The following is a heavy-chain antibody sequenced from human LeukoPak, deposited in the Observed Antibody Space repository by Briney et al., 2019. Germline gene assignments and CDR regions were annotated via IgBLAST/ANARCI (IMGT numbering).Heavy chain of an antibody. V-gene: IGHV4-59*01. CDR1: GGSISSYY. CDR3: AQLGDYYYMDV. D-gene: IGHD3-16*01. CDR2: IYYSGST. Sequence: PSETLSLTCTVSGGSISSYYWSWIRQPPGKGLEWIGYIYYSGSTNYNPSLKSRVTISVDTSKNQFSLKLSSVTAADTAVYYCAQLGDYYYMDVWGKGTTVTVYS. J-gene: IGHJ6*03.